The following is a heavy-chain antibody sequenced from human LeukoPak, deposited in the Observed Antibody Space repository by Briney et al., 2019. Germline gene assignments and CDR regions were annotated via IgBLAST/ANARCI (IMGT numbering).Heavy chain of an antibody. Sequence: GRSLRLSCAASGFTFSSYGMHWVRQAPGKGLEWVAVIWYDGSNKYYADSVKGRFTISRDNSKNTLYLQMNSLRAEDTAVYYCAKQGDSGSYYPYYFDYWGQGTLVTVSS. CDR1: GFTFSSYG. V-gene: IGHV3-33*06. D-gene: IGHD1-26*01. J-gene: IGHJ4*02. CDR2: IWYDGSNK. CDR3: AKQGDSGSYYPYYFDY.